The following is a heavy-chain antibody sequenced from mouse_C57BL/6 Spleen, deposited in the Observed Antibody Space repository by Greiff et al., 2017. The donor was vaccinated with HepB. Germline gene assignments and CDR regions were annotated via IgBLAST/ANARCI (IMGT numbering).Heavy chain of an antibody. CDR3: AKYEDAMDY. CDR2: IDPSDSYT. D-gene: IGHD2-3*01. V-gene: IGHV1-59*01. J-gene: IGHJ4*01. Sequence: QVQLQQSGAELVRPGTSVKLSCKASGYNFTSYWMHWVKQRPGQGLEWIGVIDPSDSYTNYNQKFKGKATLTVDTSSSTAYMQLSSLTSEDSAVYYCAKYEDAMDYCGQGTSVTV. CDR1: GYNFTSYW.